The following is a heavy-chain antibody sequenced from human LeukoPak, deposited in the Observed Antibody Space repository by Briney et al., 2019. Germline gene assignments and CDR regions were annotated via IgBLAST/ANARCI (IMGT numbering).Heavy chain of an antibody. V-gene: IGHV4-34*01. CDR1: GGSFSGYY. J-gene: IGHJ6*02. CDR3: ARGLGYCSGGSCYGPYYYYYGMDV. CDR2: INHSGST. Sequence: SETLSLTCAVYGGSFSGYYWSWIRQPPGKGLEWIGEINHSGSTNYNPSLKSRVTISVDTSKNQFSLKLSPVTAADTAVYYCARGLGYCSGGSCYGPYYYYYGMDVWGQGTTVTVSS. D-gene: IGHD2-15*01.